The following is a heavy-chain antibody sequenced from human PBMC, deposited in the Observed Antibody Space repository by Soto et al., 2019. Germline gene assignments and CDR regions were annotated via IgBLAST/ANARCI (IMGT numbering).Heavy chain of an antibody. CDR3: AHFPTAPAGDWFDP. Sequence: QITLKESGPTLVKPTQTLTLTCTFPGFSLSTSRVGVGWIRQPPGKALEWLALIYWDDDKRFSPSLKSRLTIDKDISKNQVVLKMTNMDPVDTATYYCAHFPTAPAGDWFDPWGQGTLVTVSS. CDR1: GFSLSTSRVG. CDR2: IYWDDDK. J-gene: IGHJ5*02. V-gene: IGHV2-5*02. D-gene: IGHD2-21*02.